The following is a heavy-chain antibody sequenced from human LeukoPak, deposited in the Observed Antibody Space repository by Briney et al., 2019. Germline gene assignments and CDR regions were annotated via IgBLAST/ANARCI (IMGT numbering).Heavy chain of an antibody. D-gene: IGHD2-8*02. J-gene: IGHJ6*02. V-gene: IGHV4-59*01. CDR1: GGSMSGYF. CDR2: IYYSGST. CDR3: ARSIVLAGFVSDYYYYGMDV. Sequence: SETLSLTCTVSGGSMSGYFWSWIRQPPGKGLEWIGYIYYSGSTNYNPSLKSRVTISVDTSKNQFSLKLSSVTAADTAVYYCARSIVLAGFVSDYYYYGMDVWGQGTTVTVSS.